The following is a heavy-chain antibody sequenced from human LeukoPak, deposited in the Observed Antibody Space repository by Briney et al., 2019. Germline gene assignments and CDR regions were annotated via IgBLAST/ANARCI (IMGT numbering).Heavy chain of an antibody. CDR1: GGTFSSYA. CDR2: IIPIFGTA. CDR3: ARAPYEAVDIVATIYYYYGMDV. D-gene: IGHD5-12*01. V-gene: IGHV1-69*13. Sequence: SVKVSCKASGGTFSSYAISWVRQAPGQGLEWMGGIIPIFGTANYAQKFQGRVTISADESTSTAYMELSSLRSEDTAVYYCARAPYEAVDIVATIYYYYGMDVWGQGTTVTVSS. J-gene: IGHJ6*02.